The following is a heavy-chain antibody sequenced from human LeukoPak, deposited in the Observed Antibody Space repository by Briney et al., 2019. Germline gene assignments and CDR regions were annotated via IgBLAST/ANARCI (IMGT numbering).Heavy chain of an antibody. V-gene: IGHV3-66*01. Sequence: GGSLRLSCAASGFTVSSNYMSWVRQAPGTGLEWVSVIYAGGSTHYADSVKGRFTISRDNSKNTLYLQMNSLTAEDTAVYYCARAVVGTSCYGYWGQGTLVTVSS. CDR1: GFTVSSNY. J-gene: IGHJ4*02. CDR3: ARAVVGTSCYGY. CDR2: IYAGGST. D-gene: IGHD2-2*01.